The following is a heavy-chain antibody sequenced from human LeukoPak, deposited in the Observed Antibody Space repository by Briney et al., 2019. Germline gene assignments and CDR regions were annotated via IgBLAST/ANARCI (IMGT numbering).Heavy chain of an antibody. D-gene: IGHD3-22*01. Sequence: ASVKLSCKASGYTFTSYYMHWVRQAPGQGLEWMGIINPSGGSTSYAQKFQGRVTMTRDTSTSTVYMELSSLRSEDTAVYYCARVGSSGQLLDAFDIWGQGTMVTVSS. CDR1: GYTFTSYY. J-gene: IGHJ3*02. V-gene: IGHV1-46*01. CDR3: ARVGSSGQLLDAFDI. CDR2: INPSGGST.